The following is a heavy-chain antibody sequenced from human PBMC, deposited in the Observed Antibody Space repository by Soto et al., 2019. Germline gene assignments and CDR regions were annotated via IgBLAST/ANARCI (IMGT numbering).Heavy chain of an antibody. CDR2: ISAYNGNT. J-gene: IGHJ6*02. D-gene: IGHD4-17*01. V-gene: IGHV1-18*04. CDR3: ARDSVSTTVTYSYYYYYGMDV. Sequence: ASVKVSCKASGYTFTSYGISWVRQAPGQGLEWMGWISAYNGNTNYAQKLQGRVTMTTDTSTSTAYMELRSLRSDDTAVYYCARDSVSTTVTYSYYYYYGMDVWGQGTTVTV. CDR1: GYTFTSYG.